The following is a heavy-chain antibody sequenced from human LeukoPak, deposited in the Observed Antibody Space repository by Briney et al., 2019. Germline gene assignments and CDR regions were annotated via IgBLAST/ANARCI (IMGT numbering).Heavy chain of an antibody. CDR1: GYTFTSYY. D-gene: IGHD2-15*01. V-gene: IGHV1-46*01. CDR2: INPSGGST. J-gene: IGHJ4*02. CDR3: ARDRGLSGGMSDY. Sequence: ASVTVSCKASGYTFTSYYMHWVRQAPGQGLEWMGIINPSGGSTSYAQKFQGRVTMTRDTFTSAVYMELSSLRSEDTAVYYCARDRGLSGGMSDYWGQGTLVTVSS.